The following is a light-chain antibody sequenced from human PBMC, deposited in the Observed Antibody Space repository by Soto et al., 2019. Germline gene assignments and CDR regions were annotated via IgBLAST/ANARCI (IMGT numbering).Light chain of an antibody. CDR1: QSVLYSSNNKNY. Sequence: DIVMTQSPDSLAVSLGERATINCKSSQSVLYSSNNKNYLAWYQQKPGQPPKLLIYWASTRESGVPDRFSGSGSGTDFTLTISSLQAEDVAVYYGQQYYSTPVTFGQGTKVEIK. CDR2: WAS. V-gene: IGKV4-1*01. J-gene: IGKJ1*01. CDR3: QQYYSTPVT.